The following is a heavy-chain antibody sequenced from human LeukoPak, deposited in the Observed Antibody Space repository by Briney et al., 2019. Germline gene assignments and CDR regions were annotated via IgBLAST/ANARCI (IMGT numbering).Heavy chain of an antibody. Sequence: PGGSLRLSCTASGFTFGDYAMSWVRQAPGKGLEWVGFIRSKAYGGTTEYAASVKGRFTISRDDSKSIAYLQMNSLKTEDTAVYYCAKDKGPGGYYDSSGYYYEAHLFDYWGQGTLVTVSS. CDR1: GFTFGDYA. CDR3: AKDKGPGGYYDSSGYYYEAHLFDY. J-gene: IGHJ4*02. D-gene: IGHD3-22*01. CDR2: IRSKAYGGTT. V-gene: IGHV3-49*04.